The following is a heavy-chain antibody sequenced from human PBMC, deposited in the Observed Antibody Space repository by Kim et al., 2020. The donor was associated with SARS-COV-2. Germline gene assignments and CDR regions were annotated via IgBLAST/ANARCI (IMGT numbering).Heavy chain of an antibody. Sequence: GGSLRLSCAASGFTFSSYAMSWVRQAPGKGLEWVSAISGSGGSTYYADSVKGRFTISRDNSKNTLYLQMNSLRAEDTAVYYCAKDRRYYDSSGPFDYWGQGPLVTVSS. CDR2: ISGSGGST. D-gene: IGHD3-22*01. CDR1: GFTFSSYA. J-gene: IGHJ4*02. CDR3: AKDRRYYDSSGPFDY. V-gene: IGHV3-23*01.